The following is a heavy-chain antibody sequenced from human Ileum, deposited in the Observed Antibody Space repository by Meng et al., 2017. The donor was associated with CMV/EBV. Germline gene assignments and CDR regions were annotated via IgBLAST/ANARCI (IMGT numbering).Heavy chain of an antibody. CDR3: ARDFDY. J-gene: IGHJ4*02. V-gene: IGHV3-30-3*01. CDR2: VVNDGNKK. CDR1: CFTFSRYN. Sequence: VQLVESGGGLGKPWGSLRLSCEGSCFTFSRYNMHWVRQAPGKGLEWVTLVVNDGNKKYYADSVKGRFTISRDNSAKMVYLEMNNLRPEDTAIYYCARDFDYWGQGTLVTVSS.